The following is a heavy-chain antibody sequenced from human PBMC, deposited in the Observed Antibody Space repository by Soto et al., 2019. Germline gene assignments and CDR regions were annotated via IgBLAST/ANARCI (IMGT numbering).Heavy chain of an antibody. CDR3: AKDWYNYHDY. J-gene: IGHJ4*02. CDR1: GFTFSNYA. CDR2: ISYDGSNT. V-gene: IGHV3-30-3*01. D-gene: IGHD1-1*01. Sequence: QVQLVESGGGVVQPGRSLRLSCVASGFTFSNYAMHWVRQAPGKGLEWVALISYDGSNTYYADSVKGRFSISRDNSQKTLYLQMNSLRPEDTAMYYCAKDWYNYHDYWGQGTLVTVSS.